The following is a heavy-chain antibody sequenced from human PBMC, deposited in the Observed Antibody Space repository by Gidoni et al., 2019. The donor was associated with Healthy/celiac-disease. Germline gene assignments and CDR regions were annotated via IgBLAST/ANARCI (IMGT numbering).Heavy chain of an antibody. CDR3: ARAVRFLEWSRNWFDP. CDR2: INPSGGST. V-gene: IGHV1-46*01. J-gene: IGHJ5*02. CDR1: GYTFTSYY. D-gene: IGHD3-3*01. Sequence: QVQLVQSGAEVKKPGASVKVSCKASGYTFTSYYMHWVRQAPGQGLQWMGIINPSGGSTSYEQKFQGRVTMTRDTSTSTVYMELSSLRSEDTAVYYCARAVRFLEWSRNWFDPWGQGTLVTVSS.